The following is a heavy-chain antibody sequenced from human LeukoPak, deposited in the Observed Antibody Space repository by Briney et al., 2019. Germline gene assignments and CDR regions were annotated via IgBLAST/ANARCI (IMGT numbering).Heavy chain of an antibody. D-gene: IGHD2-2*01. CDR3: ASGPVCSSTSCYPRFDY. V-gene: IGHV1-2*02. Sequence: ASVKVSCKASGYTFTGYYMHWVRQAPGQGLEWMGWINPNSGGTNYAQKFQGRVTMTRDTSISTAYMELSRLRSDDTAVYYCASGPVCSSTSCYPRFDYWGQGTLVTVSS. CDR1: GYTFTGYY. CDR2: INPNSGGT. J-gene: IGHJ4*02.